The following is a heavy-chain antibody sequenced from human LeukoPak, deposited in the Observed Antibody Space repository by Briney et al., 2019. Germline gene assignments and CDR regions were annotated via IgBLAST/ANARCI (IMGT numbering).Heavy chain of an antibody. D-gene: IGHD3-10*02. J-gene: IGHJ6*04. V-gene: IGHV3-11*04. Sequence: GGSLRLSCAASGFTFSDYYMNWIRQAPGKGLEWVSYITTSGSTISYADSVKGRFTISRDNAKNSLYLQMNSLRAEDTAVYYCAELGITMIGGVWGKGTTVTISS. CDR1: GFTFSDYY. CDR3: AELGITMIGGV. CDR2: ITTSGSTI.